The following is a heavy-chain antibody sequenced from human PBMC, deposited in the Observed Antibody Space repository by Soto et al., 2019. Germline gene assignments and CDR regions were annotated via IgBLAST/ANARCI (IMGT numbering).Heavy chain of an antibody. CDR3: AKGPGYCSGGSCYSSYYYGMDV. CDR2: ISGSGGTT. D-gene: IGHD2-15*01. Sequence: GGSLRLSCAASGFTFSTYGMSWVRQAPGRGLEWVSAISGSGGTTYSADSVKGRFTISRDNSSNMLYLQMNSLRAEDTAIYYCAKGPGYCSGGSCYSSYYYGMDVWGQGTTVTVSS. V-gene: IGHV3-23*01. CDR1: GFTFSTYG. J-gene: IGHJ6*02.